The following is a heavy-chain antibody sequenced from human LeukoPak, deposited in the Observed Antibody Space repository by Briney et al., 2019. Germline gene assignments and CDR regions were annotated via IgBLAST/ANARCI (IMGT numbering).Heavy chain of an antibody. CDR1: GFTFSSYE. D-gene: IGHD6-19*01. J-gene: IGHJ4*02. V-gene: IGHV3-48*03. Sequence: GGSLRLSCAASGFTFSSYEMNWVRQAPGKGLEWVSYISSSGTTIYYAASVKGRFTISRDNAKNSLYLQMNSLRAEDTAVYYCARNVMAVAGIGLSYWGQGTLVTVSS. CDR2: ISSSGTTI. CDR3: ARNVMAVAGIGLSY.